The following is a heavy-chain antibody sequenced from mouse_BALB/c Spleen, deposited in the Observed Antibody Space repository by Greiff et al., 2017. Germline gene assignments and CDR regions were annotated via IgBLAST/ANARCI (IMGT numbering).Heavy chain of an antibody. J-gene: IGHJ1*01. CDR3: TRFMYYGSSHYWYFDV. V-gene: IGHV1-69*02. D-gene: IGHD1-1*01. Sequence: QVQLQQPGAELVRPGASVKLSCKASGYTFTSYWINWVKQRPGQGLEWIGNIYPSDSYTNYNQKFKDKATLTVDKSSSTAYMQLSSPTSEDSAVYYCTRFMYYGSSHYWYFDVWGAGTTVTVSS. CDR2: IYPSDSYT. CDR1: GYTFTSYW.